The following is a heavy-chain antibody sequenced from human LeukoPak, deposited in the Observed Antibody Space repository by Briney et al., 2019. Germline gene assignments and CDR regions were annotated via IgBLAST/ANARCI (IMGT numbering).Heavy chain of an antibody. CDR1: GGSISSSSYY. V-gene: IGHV4-39*07. J-gene: IGHJ3*02. CDR3: ARGRGSSSWRDAFDI. Sequence: SETLSLTCTVSGGSISSSSYYWGWIRQPPGKGLEWIGSTYYSGSTYYNPSLKSRVTISVDTSKNQFSLKLSSVTAADTAVYYCARGRGSSSWRDAFDIWGQGTMVTVSS. D-gene: IGHD6-13*01. CDR2: TYYSGST.